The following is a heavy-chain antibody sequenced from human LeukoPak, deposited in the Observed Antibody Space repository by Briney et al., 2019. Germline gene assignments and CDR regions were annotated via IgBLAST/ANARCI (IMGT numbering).Heavy chain of an antibody. V-gene: IGHV3-48*01. J-gene: IGHJ4*02. CDR1: GFTFSSYT. CDR2: ISPGGTM. CDR3: ARDSYNSGWYIGD. Sequence: GGSLRLSCAASGFTFSSYTMNWIRQAPGKGLEWVSSISPGGTMYYADSVKGRFTISRDNAKNSLYLQMNSLKTEDTAVYYCARDSYNSGWYIGDWGQGTLVTVSS. D-gene: IGHD6-19*01.